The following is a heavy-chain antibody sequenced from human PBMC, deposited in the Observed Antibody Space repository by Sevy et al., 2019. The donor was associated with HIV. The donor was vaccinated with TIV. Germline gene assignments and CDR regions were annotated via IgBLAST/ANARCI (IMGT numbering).Heavy chain of an antibody. CDR3: AKEGEGYYYDSSGSFGL. D-gene: IGHD3-22*01. J-gene: IGHJ4*02. Sequence: GGSLRLSCAASGFTFSSYAMSWVRQAPGKGLEWVSATSGSGSLTFYADSVKGRFTISRDNSKNTLYLQMNSLRPEDTAVYYCAKEGEGYYYDSSGSFGLWGQGTLVTVSS. V-gene: IGHV3-23*01. CDR1: GFTFSSYA. CDR2: TSGSGSLT.